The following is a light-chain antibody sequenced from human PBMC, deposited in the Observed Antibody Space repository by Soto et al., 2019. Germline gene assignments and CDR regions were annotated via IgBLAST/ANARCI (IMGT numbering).Light chain of an antibody. CDR2: GNS. J-gene: IGLJ2*01. Sequence: QAVLTQPPSVSGAPGQRVTISCTGSSSNIGAGYDVHWYQQLPGTAPKLLIYGNSNRPSGVPDRFSGSKSDTSASLAITGLQAEDEADYYCQSYDSSLSGGVFGGGTKLTVL. CDR3: QSYDSSLSGGV. CDR1: SSNIGAGYD. V-gene: IGLV1-40*01.